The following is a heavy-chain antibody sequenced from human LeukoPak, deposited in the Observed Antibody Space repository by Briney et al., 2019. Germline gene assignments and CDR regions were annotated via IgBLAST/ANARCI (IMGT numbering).Heavy chain of an antibody. CDR3: ARHSYDSSGYYHHDY. CDR1: GYSFTSYG. CDR2: ISTDNGNT. D-gene: IGHD3-22*01. Sequence: GASVNVSCKSSGYSFTSYGINWVRQAPGQGLEWMGWISTDNGNTDYAQNLQGRVTMTTDTSTSTAYMEVRSLRSDDTAVYYCARHSYDSSGYYHHDYWGQGTLVTVSS. J-gene: IGHJ4*02. V-gene: IGHV1-18*04.